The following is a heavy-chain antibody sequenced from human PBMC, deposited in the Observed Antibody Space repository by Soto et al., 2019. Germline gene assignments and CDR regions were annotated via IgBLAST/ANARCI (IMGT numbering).Heavy chain of an antibody. J-gene: IGHJ6*03. D-gene: IGHD5-12*01. CDR3: ARESGGATATLDYYYFYMDV. CDR2: INPNVGVT. CDR1: GDSFNDYY. V-gene: IGHV1-2*04. Sequence: QVPLVQSGAEVRKPGASVTVSCRSSGDSFNDYYIHWVRQAPGQGFEWMGWINPNVGVTKYAQKFQGWVSMTRDTSIRTVYVQLSRLRSDDTAVYYCARESGGATATLDYYYFYMDVWGTGTTVTVSS.